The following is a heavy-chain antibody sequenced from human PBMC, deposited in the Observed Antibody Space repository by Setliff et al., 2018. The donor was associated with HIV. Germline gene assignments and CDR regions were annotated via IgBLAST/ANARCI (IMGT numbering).Heavy chain of an antibody. V-gene: IGHV3-48*04. CDR1: GFTFSSFG. CDR2: ISNSARTI. J-gene: IGHJ3*02. CDR3: AREGQATDSFDI. D-gene: IGHD5-12*01. Sequence: GGSLRLSCAASGFTFSSFGMHWVRQAPGKGLEWVAYISNSARTIYYADSVKGRFTISRDNGKDSLYLQMNSLRADDTALYYCAREGQATDSFDIWGQGTMVTVSS.